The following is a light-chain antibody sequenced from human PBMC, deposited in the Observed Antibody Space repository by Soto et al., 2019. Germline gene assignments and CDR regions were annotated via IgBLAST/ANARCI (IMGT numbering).Light chain of an antibody. CDR3: SSYTSSSSVV. V-gene: IGLV2-14*03. CDR1: SRDVGGYNY. CDR2: DVS. Sequence: QSALTQPASVSGSPGQSITISCTGTSRDVGGYNYVSWYQLHPGKPPKLMIYDVSIRPSGVSNRFSGSKSGNTASLTISGLQAEDETDYYCSSYTSSSSVVFGGGTKLTVL. J-gene: IGLJ2*01.